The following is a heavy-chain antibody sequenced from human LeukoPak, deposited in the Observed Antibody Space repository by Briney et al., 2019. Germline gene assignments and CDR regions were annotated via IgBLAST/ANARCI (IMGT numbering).Heavy chain of an antibody. Sequence: PSETLSLTCSVSGGSISSSSYYWDWIRQPPGKGLEWIGSIYYSERTYYDPSLKSRVTISVDTSKNQFSLKLSSVTAADTAVYYCAREGVMTAFDYWGQGTLVTVSS. CDR3: AREGVMTAFDY. CDR1: GGSISSSSYY. V-gene: IGHV4-39*07. D-gene: IGHD2-21*02. J-gene: IGHJ4*02. CDR2: IYYSERT.